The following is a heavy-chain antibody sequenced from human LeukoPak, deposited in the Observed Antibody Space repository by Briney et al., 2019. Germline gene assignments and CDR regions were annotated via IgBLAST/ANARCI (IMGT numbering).Heavy chain of an antibody. V-gene: IGHV3-23*01. J-gene: IGHJ6*02. CDR2: ISGSGGST. Sequence: PGGSLRLSCAASGFTFSSYAMSWVRQAPGKGLEWVSAISGSGGSTYYADSVKGRFTISRDNAKNSLYLQMNSLRAEDTAVYYCARGQGYYDFWSGYYGTYYYYGMDVWGQGTTVTVSS. CDR1: GFTFSSYA. CDR3: ARGQGYYDFWSGYYGTYYYYGMDV. D-gene: IGHD3-3*01.